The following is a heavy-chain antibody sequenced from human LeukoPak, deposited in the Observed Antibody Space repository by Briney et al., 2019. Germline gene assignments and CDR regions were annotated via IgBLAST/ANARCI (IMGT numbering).Heavy chain of an antibody. Sequence: GGSLRLSCAASGFTVSSNYMSWVRQAPGKGLEWVSVIYSGGSTYYADSVKGRFTISRDNSKNTLYLQMNSLRAEDTAVYYCARDPSGDSGYSYGYDDYWGQGTLVTVSS. CDR2: IYSGGST. V-gene: IGHV3-53*01. D-gene: IGHD5-18*01. J-gene: IGHJ4*02. CDR1: GFTVSSNY. CDR3: ARDPSGDSGYSYGYDDY.